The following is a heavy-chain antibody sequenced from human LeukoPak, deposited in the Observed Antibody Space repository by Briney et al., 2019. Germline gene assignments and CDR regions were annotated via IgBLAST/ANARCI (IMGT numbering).Heavy chain of an antibody. CDR2: INSDGSST. D-gene: IGHD3-22*01. CDR3: AGGFKWFHDACDI. CDR1: GFSLSTYC. V-gene: IGHV3-74*01. J-gene: IGHJ3*02. Sequence: GESLRLSCAASGFSLSTYCMHWVRQAPGKGLVWASRINSDGSSTRYADSVKGRFTISRDNAKNTLFLQMNSLGAEDTAVYYCAGGFKWFHDACDIWGQGTMVTVSS.